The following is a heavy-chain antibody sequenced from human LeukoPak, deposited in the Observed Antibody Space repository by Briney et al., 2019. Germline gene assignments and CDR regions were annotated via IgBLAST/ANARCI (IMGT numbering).Heavy chain of an antibody. CDR1: GFTFSSYS. Sequence: GGSLRLSCAASGFTFSSYSMNWVRQAPGKGLEWVSSISSSSSYIYYADSVKGRFTISRDNSKNTLYLQMNSLRAEDTAVYYCANGGVTKGDAFDIWGQGTMVTVSS. D-gene: IGHD2-8*01. J-gene: IGHJ3*02. CDR2: ISSSSSYI. CDR3: ANGGVTKGDAFDI. V-gene: IGHV3-21*04.